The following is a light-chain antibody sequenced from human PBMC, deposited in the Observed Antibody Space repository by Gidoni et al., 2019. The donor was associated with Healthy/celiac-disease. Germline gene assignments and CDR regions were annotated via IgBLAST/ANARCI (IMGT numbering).Light chain of an antibody. V-gene: IGKV3-20*01. CDR2: GAS. CDR3: QQYGSSPRT. Sequence: EILLTQSPGTLSLSPGERATLSCRASQSVSSSYLAWYQQKPGQAPRLLIYGASSSATGLPDRFSGSGSGTDFTLTISRLEPEDFAVYYCQQYGSSPRTFGQGTKVEIK. CDR1: QSVSSSY. J-gene: IGKJ1*01.